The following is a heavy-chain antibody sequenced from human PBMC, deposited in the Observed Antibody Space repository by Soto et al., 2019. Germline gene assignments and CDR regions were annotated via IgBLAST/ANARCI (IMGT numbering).Heavy chain of an antibody. CDR2: IVVGNGNT. Sequence: GASVKVSCKASGLNFATSTIQWVRQTRGHRLEWIGWIVVGNGNTNFAQDLRQRVTFSRDMSTSTAYMDVSTLRSDDTAMYYCATASAGYTFGFDLWGQGSLVTVSS. CDR3: ATASAGYTFGFDL. D-gene: IGHD1-1*01. J-gene: IGHJ4*02. V-gene: IGHV1-58*02. CDR1: GLNFATST.